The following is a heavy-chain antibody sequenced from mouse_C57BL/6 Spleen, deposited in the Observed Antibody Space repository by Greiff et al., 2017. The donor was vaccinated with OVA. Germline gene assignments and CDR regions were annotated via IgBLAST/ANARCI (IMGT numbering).Heavy chain of an antibody. CDR3: TRSADGGLGRGS. J-gene: IGHJ2*01. V-gene: IGHV1-52*01. CDR1: GYTFTSYW. Sequence: QVQLQQPGAELVRPGSSVKLSCKASGYTFTSYWMHWVKQRPIQGLEWIGNIDPADSETHYNQKFKDKATLTVYKSSSTAYMQLSSLTSEDSAVYCSTRSADGGLGRGSWGRGTTLTVSS. D-gene: IGHD4-1*01. CDR2: IDPADSET.